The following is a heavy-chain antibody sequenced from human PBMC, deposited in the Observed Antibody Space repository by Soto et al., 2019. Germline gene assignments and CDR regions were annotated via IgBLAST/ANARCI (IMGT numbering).Heavy chain of an antibody. V-gene: IGHV1-69*13. CDR3: ARGLPSSSYWFDP. Sequence: SVKVSCKASGGTFSSYAISWVRQAPGQGLEWMGGIIPIFGTANYAQKFQGRVTITADESTSTAYMELSSLRSEDTAVYYCARGLPSSSYWFDPWGQGTLVTVSS. J-gene: IGHJ5*02. CDR2: IIPIFGTA. D-gene: IGHD6-13*01. CDR1: GGTFSSYA.